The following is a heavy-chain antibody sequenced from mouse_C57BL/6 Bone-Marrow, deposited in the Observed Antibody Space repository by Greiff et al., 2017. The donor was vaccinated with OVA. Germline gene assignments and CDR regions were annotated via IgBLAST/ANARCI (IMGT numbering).Heavy chain of an antibody. Sequence: EVNLVESGGGLVQPGASLRLSCAASGFTFTDYYMSWVRQPPGKALEWLALIRNKANGYTTEYTAYVKGRFTISRDNSQNFLYLQMNTLRAEDSATYYCVKAVYPYYYGGFADWGQGTLGTVSA. J-gene: IGHJ3*01. CDR2: IRNKANGYTT. CDR3: VKAVYPYYYGGFAD. CDR1: GFTFTDYY. V-gene: IGHV7-4*01. D-gene: IGHD1-1*01.